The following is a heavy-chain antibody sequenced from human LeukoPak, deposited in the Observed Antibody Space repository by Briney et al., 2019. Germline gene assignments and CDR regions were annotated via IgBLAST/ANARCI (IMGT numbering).Heavy chain of an antibody. CDR3: ARDAETETYYYYMDV. V-gene: IGHV3-23*01. D-gene: IGHD1-14*01. CDR1: GFTFRHYA. Sequence: GGSLRLSCVASGFTFRHYAMSWVRQAPGKGLEWISSISGSDVSTYYAESVKGRFTISRDNAKNSLYLQMNSLRAEDTAVYYCARDAETETYYYYMDVWGKGTTVTISS. CDR2: ISGSDVST. J-gene: IGHJ6*03.